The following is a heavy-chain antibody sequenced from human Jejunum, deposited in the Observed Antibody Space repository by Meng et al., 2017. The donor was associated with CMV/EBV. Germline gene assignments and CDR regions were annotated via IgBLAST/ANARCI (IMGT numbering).Heavy chain of an antibody. CDR3: ARDGCERSSSCQCDS. CDR2: ITSGTSYIYSSSSYI. Sequence: MNWARQAPGKGLEWVSSITSGTSYIYSSSSYIFYADSVKGRFTISRDNAKNSLYLQMDSLGAEDTALYYCARDGCERSSSCQCDSWGQGTLVTVSS. V-gene: IGHV3-21*01. D-gene: IGHD6-6*01. J-gene: IGHJ4*02.